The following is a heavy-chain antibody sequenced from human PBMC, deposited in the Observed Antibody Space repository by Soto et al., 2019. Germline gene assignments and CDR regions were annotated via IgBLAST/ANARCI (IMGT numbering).Heavy chain of an antibody. CDR2: ISSDGHHQ. V-gene: IGHV3-30*03. D-gene: IGHD3-22*01. CDR3: SRGTYYTQSSGLNADY. CDR1: GFSFNDYA. Sequence: GGSLRLSCATSGFSFNDYAMYWVRQAPGQGLEWVAIISSDGHHQFYLDNLRGRFTVSRDNSKNTLYLQMNSLRPEDTAVYYCSRGTYYTQSSGLNADYWGRGTGVSVSS. J-gene: IGHJ4*02.